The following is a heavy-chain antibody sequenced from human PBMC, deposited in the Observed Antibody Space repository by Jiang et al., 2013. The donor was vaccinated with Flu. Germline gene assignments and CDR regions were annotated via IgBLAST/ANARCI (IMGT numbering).Heavy chain of an antibody. CDR2: INPDTGNS. Sequence: GAEVKKPGASVKVSCKASGYIFTAYYIHWVRQAPGQGLDWMGWINPDTGNSGTAQQFQGRVTMTRNNAVSTAYLELSSPKYEDTAMYYCARASRGSYSFDYWGQGTLVTVSS. CDR1: GYIFTAYY. D-gene: IGHD3-10*01. V-gene: IGHV1-8*02. J-gene: IGHJ4*02. CDR3: ARASRGSYSFDY.